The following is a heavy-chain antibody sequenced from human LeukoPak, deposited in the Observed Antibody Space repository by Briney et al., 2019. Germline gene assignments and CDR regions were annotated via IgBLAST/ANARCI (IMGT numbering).Heavy chain of an antibody. Sequence: GESLKISCKGSGYSFTSYWISWVRQMPGKGLEWMGRIDPSDSYTNYSPSFQGQVTISADKSISTAYLQWSSLKASDTAMYYCARQFCSGDSCLYEGYYFDYWGQGTLVTVSS. J-gene: IGHJ4*02. V-gene: IGHV5-10-1*04. CDR3: ARQFCSGDSCLYEGYYFDY. D-gene: IGHD2-15*01. CDR1: GYSFTSYW. CDR2: IDPSDSYT.